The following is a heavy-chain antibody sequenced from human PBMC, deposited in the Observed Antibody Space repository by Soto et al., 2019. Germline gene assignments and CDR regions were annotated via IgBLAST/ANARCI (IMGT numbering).Heavy chain of an antibody. D-gene: IGHD6-19*01. CDR2: ISSSSSYI. CDR3: ARAPPPTVAAEHDAFDI. Sequence: GGSLRLSCAASGFTFSSYSMNWVRQAPGKGLEWVSSISSSSSYIYYADSVKGRFTISRDNAKNSLYLQMNSLRAEDTAVYYCARAPPPTVAAEHDAFDIWGQGTMVTVSS. CDR1: GFTFSSYS. J-gene: IGHJ3*02. V-gene: IGHV3-21*01.